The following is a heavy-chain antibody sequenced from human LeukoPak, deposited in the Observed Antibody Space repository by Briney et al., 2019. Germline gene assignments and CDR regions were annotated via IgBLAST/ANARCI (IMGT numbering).Heavy chain of an antibody. CDR3: AKWGVDKGEWRHYVDY. V-gene: IGHV3-23*01. Sequence: PGGSLRLSCATSGFTFSSNVMSWVRQAPGKGLEWVSGINYDGAYTNYADSVKGHFTISRDNSKSTLYMQMNGLRAEDTAIYYCAKWGVDKGEWRHYVDYWGQGTLVIVSS. D-gene: IGHD3-16*01. CDR1: GFTFSSNV. J-gene: IGHJ4*02. CDR2: INYDGAYT.